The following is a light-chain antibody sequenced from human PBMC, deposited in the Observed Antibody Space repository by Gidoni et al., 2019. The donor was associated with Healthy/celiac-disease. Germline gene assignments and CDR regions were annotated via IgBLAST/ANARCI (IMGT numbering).Light chain of an antibody. CDR1: QSISSY. Sequence: DIQMTQSLSSLSASVGDRVTIPCRASQSISSYLNWYQQKPGKAPKLLIYAASSLQSGVPSRFSGSGSGTDFTLTISSLQPEDFATYYCQQSYSTPRTFGQGTKVEIK. V-gene: IGKV1-39*01. J-gene: IGKJ1*01. CDR2: AAS. CDR3: QQSYSTPRT.